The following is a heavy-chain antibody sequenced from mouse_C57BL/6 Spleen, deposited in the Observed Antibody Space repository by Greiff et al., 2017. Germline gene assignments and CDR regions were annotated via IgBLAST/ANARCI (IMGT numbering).Heavy chain of an antibody. CDR2: IYPGDGDT. CDR3: ARSYYDVGFDY. V-gene: IGHV1-80*01. J-gene: IGHJ2*01. Sequence: VQLQQSGAELVKPGASVKISCKASGYAFSSYWMNWVKQRPGKGLEWIGQIYPGDGDTNYNGKFKGKATLTADKSSCTAYMQLSSLTSEDSAVYFCARSYYDVGFDYWCQGTTLTVSS. CDR1: GYAFSSYW. D-gene: IGHD2-4*01.